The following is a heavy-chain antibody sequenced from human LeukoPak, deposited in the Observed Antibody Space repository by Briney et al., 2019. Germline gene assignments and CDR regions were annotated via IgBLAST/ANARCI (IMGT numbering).Heavy chain of an antibody. V-gene: IGHV3-30-3*01. Sequence: GGSLRLSCAASGSTFSSYAMHWVRQAPGKGLEWVAVISYDGSNKYYADSVKGRFTISRDNSKNTLYLQMNSLRAEDTAVYYCASSLSPYGNSSSWYFYGYYYYYGMDVWGQGTTVTVSS. CDR2: ISYDGSNK. CDR3: ASSLSPYGNSSSWYFYGYYYYYGMDV. J-gene: IGHJ6*02. CDR1: GSTFSSYA. D-gene: IGHD6-13*01.